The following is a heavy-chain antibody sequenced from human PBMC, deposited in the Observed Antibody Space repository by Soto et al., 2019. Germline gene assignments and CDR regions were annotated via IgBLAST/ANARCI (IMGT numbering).Heavy chain of an antibody. CDR1: GFTFSTYS. V-gene: IGHV3-21*01. J-gene: IGHJ6*02. CDR2: ISSSGTYI. CDR3: ARDPSDCSSTSCWGYYALDV. Sequence: GGSLRLSCAVSGFTFSTYSMNWVRQAPGKGLEWVSSISSSGTYIHYADSLKGRFTISRDNAKNSLYLQMISLRAEDTAVYYCARDPSDCSSTSCWGYYALDVWGQGTTVTVSS. D-gene: IGHD2-2*01.